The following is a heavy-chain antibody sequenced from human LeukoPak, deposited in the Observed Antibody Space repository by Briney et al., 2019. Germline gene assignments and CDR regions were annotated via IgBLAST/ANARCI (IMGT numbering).Heavy chain of an antibody. J-gene: IGHJ5*02. D-gene: IGHD3-10*01. CDR1: GGSISRYY. CDR3: ARGLRFSVRGVIIIKQSSRWFDP. CDR2: INHSGST. Sequence: SETLSLTCTVSGGSISRYYWSWIRQPPGKGLEWIGEINHSGSTNYNPSLKSRVTISVDTSKNQFSLKLSSVTAADTAVYYCARGLRFSVRGVIIIKQSSRWFDPWGQGTLVTVSS. V-gene: IGHV4-34*01.